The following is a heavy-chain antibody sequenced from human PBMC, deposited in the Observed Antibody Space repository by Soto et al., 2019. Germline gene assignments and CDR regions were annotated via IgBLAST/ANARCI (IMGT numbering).Heavy chain of an antibody. V-gene: IGHV4-39*01. D-gene: IGHD4-17*01. CDR3: ATPRDVYDFGDYTDYSYFDF. Sequence: QLQLQESGPGLVRPSETLSLTCTVSGGSIETNRYYWSWIRQPPGRGLEWIGTVLYTWTTDYNPSLQSRVTLSVETYKNQFALTMSPVPAADTAVYFCATPRDVYDFGDYTDYSYFDFWSHGTLVTVSS. CDR1: GGSIETNRYY. CDR2: VLYTWTT. J-gene: IGHJ4*01.